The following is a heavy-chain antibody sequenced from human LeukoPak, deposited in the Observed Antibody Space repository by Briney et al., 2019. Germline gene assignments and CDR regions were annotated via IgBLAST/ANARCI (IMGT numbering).Heavy chain of an antibody. J-gene: IGHJ4*02. D-gene: IGHD1-26*01. Sequence: PSETLSLTCTVSGGSISSFYWSWIRQPPGKGLEWIGYIYYSGNTNYNPSLKNRVTISVDTSTNQFSLKLSSVPAADTAVYYCARGYSGSYGRFDYWGQGTLATVSS. CDR2: IYYSGNT. CDR1: GGSISSFY. V-gene: IGHV4-59*01. CDR3: ARGYSGSYGRFDY.